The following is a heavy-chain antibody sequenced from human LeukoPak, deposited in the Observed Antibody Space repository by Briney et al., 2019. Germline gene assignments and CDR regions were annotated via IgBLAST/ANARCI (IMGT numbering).Heavy chain of an antibody. V-gene: IGHV1-18*01. CDR3: ARDGFAGLWSGYLNWFDP. CDR1: GYTFTIYG. Sequence: ASVKVSFKASGYTFTIYGISWVRQAPGQGLEWMGWISAYNGNTNYAQKLQGRVTMTTDTSTSTAYMELRSLRSDDTAVYYCARDGFAGLWSGYLNWFDPWGQGTLVTVSS. D-gene: IGHD3-3*01. CDR2: ISAYNGNT. J-gene: IGHJ5*02.